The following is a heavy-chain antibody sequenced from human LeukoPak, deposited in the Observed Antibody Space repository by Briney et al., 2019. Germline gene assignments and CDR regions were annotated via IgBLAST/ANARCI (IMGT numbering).Heavy chain of an antibody. V-gene: IGHV3-48*01. CDR3: AKLPIIVAAEYYFDY. D-gene: IGHD2-15*01. CDR2: ISSSTI. Sequence: GGSLRLSCAASGFTFSSYSMNWVRQAPGKGLEWVSYISSSTIYYADSVKGRFTISRDNSKNTLYLQMNSLRAEDTAVYYCAKLPIIVAAEYYFDYWGQGTLVTVSS. J-gene: IGHJ4*02. CDR1: GFTFSSYS.